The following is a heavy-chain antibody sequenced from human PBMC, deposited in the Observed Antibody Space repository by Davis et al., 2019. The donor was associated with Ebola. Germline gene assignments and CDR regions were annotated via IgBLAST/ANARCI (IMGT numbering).Heavy chain of an antibody. CDR1: GGSISSGGGFF. CDR3: ARGLYPWELDY. V-gene: IGHV4-34*01. J-gene: IGHJ4*02. CDR2: INHSGST. D-gene: IGHD1-1*01. Sequence: SETLSLTCTVSGGSISSGGGFFWNWIRQPPGRGLEWIGEINHSGSTNYNPSLKSRVTISVDTSKNQFSLKLSSVTAADTAVYYCARGLYPWELDYWGQGTLVTVFS.